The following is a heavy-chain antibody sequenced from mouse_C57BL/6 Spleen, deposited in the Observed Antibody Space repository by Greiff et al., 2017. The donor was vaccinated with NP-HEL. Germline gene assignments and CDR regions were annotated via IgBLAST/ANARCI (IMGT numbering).Heavy chain of an antibody. V-gene: IGHV1-52*01. CDR1: GYTFTSYW. CDR2: IDPSASYT. Sequence: VQLQQPGAELVRPGSSVKLSCKASGYTFTSYWMHWVKQRPIQGLEWIGNIDPSASYTHYDQKFKDKATLTVDKSSSTAYMQLSSLTSEDSAVYDCAREGYDYDSWDFEVWGTGTTVTVSS. J-gene: IGHJ1*03. CDR3: AREGYDYDSWDFEV. D-gene: IGHD2-4*01.